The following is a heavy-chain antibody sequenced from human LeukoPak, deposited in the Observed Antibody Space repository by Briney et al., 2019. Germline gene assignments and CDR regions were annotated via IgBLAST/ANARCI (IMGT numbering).Heavy chain of an antibody. CDR2: ISGSGSGGST. D-gene: IGHD2-15*01. CDR1: GFTFSSYW. Sequence: GGSLRLSCAASGFTFSSYWMSWVRQAPGKGLEWVSSISGSGSGGSTYYADSVKGRFTISRDNSKNTLYLQMNGLRAEDTAVYYCAKGTYYRGGSCCDYYYYMDVWGKGTTVTVSS. CDR3: AKGTYYRGGSCCDYYYYMDV. V-gene: IGHV3-23*01. J-gene: IGHJ6*03.